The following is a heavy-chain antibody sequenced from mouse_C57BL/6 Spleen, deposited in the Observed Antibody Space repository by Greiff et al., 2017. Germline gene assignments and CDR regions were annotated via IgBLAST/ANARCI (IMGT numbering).Heavy chain of an antibody. CDR1: GFTFSDYG. J-gene: IGHJ4*01. CDR2: ISSGSSTI. Sequence: EVQVVESGGGLVKPGGSLKLSCAASGFTFSDYGMHWVRQAPEKGLEWVAYISSGSSTIYYADTVKGRFTISRDNAKNTLFLQMTSLRSEDTAMYYCARGYGHYAMDYWGQGTSVTVSS. D-gene: IGHD1-2*01. CDR3: ARGYGHYAMDY. V-gene: IGHV5-17*01.